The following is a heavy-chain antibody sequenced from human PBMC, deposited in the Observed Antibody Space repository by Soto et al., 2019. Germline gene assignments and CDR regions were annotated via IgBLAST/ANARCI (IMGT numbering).Heavy chain of an antibody. V-gene: IGHV1-3*01. D-gene: IGHD1-26*01. CDR1: GYTFTRYD. J-gene: IGHJ6*02. CDR3: ARHPSVGRLADGRLGMDV. CDR2: INAGNGNT. Sequence: ASVKVSCKTSGYTFTRYDIHWVRQAPGQRLEWMGWINAGNGNTKYSQKFQGRVTISIDTSKNQFSLKLTYVTAADTAVYYCARHPSVGRLADGRLGMDVWGQGTTVTVSS.